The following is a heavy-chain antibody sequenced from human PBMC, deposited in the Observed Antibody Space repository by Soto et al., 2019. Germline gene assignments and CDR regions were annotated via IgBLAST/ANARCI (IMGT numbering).Heavy chain of an antibody. CDR1: GGTFSSYA. CDR3: ARVNPDYYGSGSTYGNFDY. V-gene: IGHV1-69*13. D-gene: IGHD3-10*01. Sequence: ASVKVSCKASGGTFSSYAISWVRQAPGQGLEWMGGIIPIFGTANYAQKFLGRVTITAVESTSTAYMELSSLRSEDTAVYYCARVNPDYYGSGSTYGNFDYWGQGTLVTVSS. CDR2: IIPIFGTA. J-gene: IGHJ4*02.